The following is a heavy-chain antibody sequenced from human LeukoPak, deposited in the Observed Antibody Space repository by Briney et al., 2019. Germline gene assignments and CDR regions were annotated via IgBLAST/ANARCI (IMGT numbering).Heavy chain of an antibody. CDR1: GFTFSSYA. V-gene: IGHV3-23*01. CDR2: ISGSGSGT. J-gene: IGHJ4*02. CDR3: ARSGTEDGYNIYFDH. Sequence: GGSLRLSCAASGFTFSSYAMSWVRQAPGKGLEWVSLISGSGSGTHYADSVKGRFTISRDNSKNMLYLHMNSLRADDTAVYYCARSGTEDGYNIYFDHWGQGTLVTVSS. D-gene: IGHD5-24*01.